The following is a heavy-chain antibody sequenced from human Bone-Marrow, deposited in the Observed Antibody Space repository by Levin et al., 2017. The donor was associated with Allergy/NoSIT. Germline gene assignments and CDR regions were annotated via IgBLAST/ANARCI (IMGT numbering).Heavy chain of an antibody. CDR3: AREWRLAAEENAFDI. Sequence: GSLRLSCTVSVASISSYYWSWMRQPPGKGLEWIGYLYYNGNTNYNPSLKSRVRISVDTSRNQFSLRLSSVTAADTAVYYCAREWRLAAEENAFDIWGQGTVVTVSS. CDR1: VASISSYY. V-gene: IGHV4-59*01. CDR2: LYYNGNT. D-gene: IGHD6-13*01. J-gene: IGHJ3*02.